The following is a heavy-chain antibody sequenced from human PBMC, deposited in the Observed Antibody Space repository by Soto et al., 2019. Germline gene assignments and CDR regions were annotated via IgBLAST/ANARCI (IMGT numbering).Heavy chain of an antibody. D-gene: IGHD6-6*01. V-gene: IGHV3-30-3*01. J-gene: IGHJ5*02. CDR1: GFTFSNYA. CDR3: ARGLEYTTSSGQEFDP. Sequence: QPGGSLRLSCAVSGFTFSNYAMHWVRQAPGKGLEWVALISYDGSNKYYADSVKGRFTISRDNSKNTLYLQMNSLRAEDTAVYYCARGLEYTTSSGQEFDPWGQGTLVTVSS. CDR2: ISYDGSNK.